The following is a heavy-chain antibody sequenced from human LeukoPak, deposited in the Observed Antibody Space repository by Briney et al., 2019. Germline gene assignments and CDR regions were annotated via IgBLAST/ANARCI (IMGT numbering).Heavy chain of an antibody. CDR2: IYYSRST. CDR3: ARDRYYYDSSGYLNWFDP. Sequence: SETLSLTCTVSGGSISSGGYYWSWIRQHPGKGLEWIGYIYYSRSTYYNPSLKSRVTISVDTSKNQFSLKLSSVTAADTAVYYCARDRYYYDSSGYLNWFDPWGQGTLVTVSS. CDR1: GGSISSGGYY. J-gene: IGHJ5*02. D-gene: IGHD3-22*01. V-gene: IGHV4-31*03.